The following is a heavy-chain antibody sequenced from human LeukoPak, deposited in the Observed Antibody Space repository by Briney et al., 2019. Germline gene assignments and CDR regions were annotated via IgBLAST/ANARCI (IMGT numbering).Heavy chain of an antibody. Sequence: SETLSLTCAAYGGSFSGYYWSWIRQPPGKGLEWIGEINHSGSTNYNPSLKSRVTISVDTSKNQFSLKLSSVTAADTAVYYCARGQYSSSWTGGYFDYWGQGTLVTVSS. CDR2: INHSGST. J-gene: IGHJ4*02. V-gene: IGHV4-34*01. CDR1: GGSFSGYY. CDR3: ARGQYSSSWTGGYFDY. D-gene: IGHD6-13*01.